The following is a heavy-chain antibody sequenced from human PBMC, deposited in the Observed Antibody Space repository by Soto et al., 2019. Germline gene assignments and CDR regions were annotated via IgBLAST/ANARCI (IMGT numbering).Heavy chain of an antibody. CDR2: INHSGST. CDR1: GGSFSGYY. J-gene: IGHJ4*02. V-gene: IGHV4-34*01. Sequence: QVQLQQWGAGLLKPSETLSLTCAVYGGSFSGYYWSWIRQPPGKGLEWIGEINHSGSTNYNPSLKXRXTXXVDTSKNQFSLKLSSVTAADTAVYYCARGRRWYRDWGQGTLVTVSS. CDR3: ARGRRWYRD. D-gene: IGHD6-13*01.